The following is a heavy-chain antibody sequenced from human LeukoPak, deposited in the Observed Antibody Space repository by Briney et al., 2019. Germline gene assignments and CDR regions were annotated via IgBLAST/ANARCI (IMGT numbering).Heavy chain of an antibody. CDR1: GFTFRSNS. CDR3: TKWSGFGDD. J-gene: IGHJ4*02. Sequence: GGSLRLSCAASGFTFRSNSMTWVRQTPGKGLEWVSGISGSGDSTFYADSVKGRFTISRDNSRNTLYLQMSSLRPEDTAVYYCTKWSGFGDDWGQGTLVTVSS. V-gene: IGHV3-23*01. CDR2: ISGSGDST. D-gene: IGHD3-10*01.